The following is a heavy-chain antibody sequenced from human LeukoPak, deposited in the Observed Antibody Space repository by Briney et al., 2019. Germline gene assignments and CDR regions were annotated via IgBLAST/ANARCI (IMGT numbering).Heavy chain of an antibody. CDR3: ARVYTTAIPSPYYYYYMDV. Sequence: PGGSLRLSCAASGFTFNSYWMHWVRQAPGKGLVWVSRINSDGSSTSYADSVKGRFTISRDNAKNTLYLQMNSLRAEDTAVYYCARVYTTAIPSPYYYYYMDVWGKGTTVTVSS. V-gene: IGHV3-74*01. D-gene: IGHD2-21*02. CDR1: GFTFNSYW. CDR2: INSDGSST. J-gene: IGHJ6*03.